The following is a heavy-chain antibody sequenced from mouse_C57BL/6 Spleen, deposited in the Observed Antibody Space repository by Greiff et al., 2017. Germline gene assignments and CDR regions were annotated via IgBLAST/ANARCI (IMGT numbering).Heavy chain of an antibody. CDR1: GYTFTSYR. V-gene: IGHV1-69*01. J-gene: IGHJ2*01. Sequence: QVQLPPLGAELVMPGASVKLSCKASGYTFTSYRMHRVKQRPGQGLEWIGEIDPSDSYTNYNQKFKGKSPLTVDKSSSTAYMQLSSVTSEDSAVYYGARNDGYFDYWGQGTTLTVSS. CDR3: ARNDGYFDY. D-gene: IGHD2-3*01. CDR2: IDPSDSYT.